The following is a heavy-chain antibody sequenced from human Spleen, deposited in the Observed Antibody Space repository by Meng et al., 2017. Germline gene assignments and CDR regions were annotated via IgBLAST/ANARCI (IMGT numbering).Heavy chain of an antibody. J-gene: IGHJ4*02. D-gene: IGHD6-6*01. CDR1: GFTFSKYN. V-gene: IGHV3-21*01. CDR2: ISTGSGYI. CDR3: ARDVRPLN. Sequence: GESLKISCTGSGFTFSKYNINWVRQAPGKGLEWVSSISTGSGYIYYSDSVKGRFTISRDNANNSTYLQMNSLRVEDTAVYYCARDVRPLNWGQGTLVTVSS.